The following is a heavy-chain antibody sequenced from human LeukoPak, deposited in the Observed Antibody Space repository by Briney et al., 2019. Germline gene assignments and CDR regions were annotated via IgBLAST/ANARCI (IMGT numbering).Heavy chain of an antibody. J-gene: IGHJ4*02. CDR2: IYYSGST. CDR3: ASLNTAMAASDY. D-gene: IGHD5-18*01. V-gene: IGHV4-31*03. Sequence: SETLSLTCTVSGGSISSGGYYWSWIRQHPGKSLEWIAYIYYSGSTYYNPSLKSRVTISVDTSKNQFSLKLSSVTAADTAVYYCASLNTAMAASDYWGQGTLVTVSS. CDR1: GGSISSGGYY.